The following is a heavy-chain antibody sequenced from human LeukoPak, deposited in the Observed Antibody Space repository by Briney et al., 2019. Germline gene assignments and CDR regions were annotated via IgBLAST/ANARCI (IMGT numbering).Heavy chain of an antibody. CDR2: IYYSGST. V-gene: IGHV4-59*08. Sequence: SETLSLTCTASGGSISSYYWSWIRQPPGKGLEWIGYIYYSGSTNYNPSLKSRVTISVDTSKNQFSLKLRSVTAADTAVYYCARAPGTTFDYWGHGNMVTVSS. D-gene: IGHD4-17*01. CDR1: GGSISSYY. J-gene: IGHJ4*01. CDR3: ARAPGTTFDY.